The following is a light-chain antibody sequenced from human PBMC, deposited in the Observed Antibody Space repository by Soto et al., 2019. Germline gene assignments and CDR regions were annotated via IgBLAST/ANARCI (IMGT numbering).Light chain of an antibody. CDR3: QQSYSTPPT. J-gene: IGKJ1*01. Sequence: DIQMTQSPSSLSASVGDRVTITCRASQSISSYLNWYQQKPGKAPKLLIYAASSLQSGVPSRFSGSGSGTDFTLTISSLKPEDCATYYCQQSYSTPPTFGQGTKVEIK. CDR1: QSISSY. CDR2: AAS. V-gene: IGKV1-39*01.